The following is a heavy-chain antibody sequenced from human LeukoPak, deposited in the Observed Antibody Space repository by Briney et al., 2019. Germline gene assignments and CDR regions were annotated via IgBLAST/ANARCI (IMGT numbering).Heavy chain of an antibody. Sequence: ASVKVSCKASGYTFTSYGISWVRQAPGQGLEWMGWISAYNGNTNYAQKLQGRVTMTTDTSTSTACMELRSLRSDDTAVYYCARDSYCSGGSCYFQHWGQGTLVTVSS. V-gene: IGHV1-18*01. D-gene: IGHD2-15*01. CDR2: ISAYNGNT. J-gene: IGHJ1*01. CDR1: GYTFTSYG. CDR3: ARDSYCSGGSCYFQH.